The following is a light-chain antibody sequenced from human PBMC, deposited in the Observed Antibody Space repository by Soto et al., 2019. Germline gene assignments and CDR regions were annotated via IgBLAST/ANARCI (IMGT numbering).Light chain of an antibody. V-gene: IGKV3-15*01. CDR1: QSVFSN. J-gene: IGKJ2*01. Sequence: EIVMTQSPATLSVSPGERATLSCRASQSVFSNLAWYQQKPGQAPRLLIYGASTRATGIPARFSGSGSGTEFTITISSLPSEDFAVYYCQQYNNWPPYTFGQGTKLEIK. CDR3: QQYNNWPPYT. CDR2: GAS.